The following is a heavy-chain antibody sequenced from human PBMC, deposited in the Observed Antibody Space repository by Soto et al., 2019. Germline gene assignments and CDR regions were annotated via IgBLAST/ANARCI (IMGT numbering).Heavy chain of an antibody. CDR2: ISYDGSNK. Sequence: PGGSLRLSCAASGFTFSSYAMHWVRQAPGKGLEWVAVISYDGSNKYYADSVKGRFTISRDNSKNTLYLQMNSLRAEDTAVYYCARGRKQLRFLEWSTLGGSYYYYGMDVWGQGTTVTVSS. CDR3: ARGRKQLRFLEWSTLGGSYYYYGMDV. D-gene: IGHD3-3*01. J-gene: IGHJ6*02. V-gene: IGHV3-30-3*01. CDR1: GFTFSSYA.